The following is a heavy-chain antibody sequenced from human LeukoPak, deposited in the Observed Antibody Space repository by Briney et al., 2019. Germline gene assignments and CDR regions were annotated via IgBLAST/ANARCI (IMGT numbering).Heavy chain of an antibody. D-gene: IGHD4-23*01. CDR1: GDTFSSYA. CDR3: ASFEEGNSPHYFDY. CDR2: IIPILGIA. Sequence: SVKVSCKASGDTFSSYAISWVRQAPGQGLEWMGRIIPILGIANYAQKFQGRVTITADKSTSTAYMELSSLRSEDTAVYYCASFEEGNSPHYFDYWGQGTLVTASS. V-gene: IGHV1-69*04. J-gene: IGHJ4*02.